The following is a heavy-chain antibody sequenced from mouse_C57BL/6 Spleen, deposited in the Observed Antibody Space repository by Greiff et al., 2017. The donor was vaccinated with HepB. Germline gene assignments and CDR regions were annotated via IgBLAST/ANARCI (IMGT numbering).Heavy chain of an antibody. CDR2: IDPSDSET. V-gene: IGHV1-52*01. CDR3: ARYYGSSFLFDY. CDR1: GYTFTSYW. D-gene: IGHD1-1*01. J-gene: IGHJ2*01. Sequence: VQLQQPGAELVRPGSSVKLSCKASGYTFTSYWMHWVKQRPIQGLEWIGNIDPSDSETHYNQKFKDKATLTVDKSSSTAYMQLSSLTSEDSAVYYCARYYGSSFLFDYWGQGTTLTVSS.